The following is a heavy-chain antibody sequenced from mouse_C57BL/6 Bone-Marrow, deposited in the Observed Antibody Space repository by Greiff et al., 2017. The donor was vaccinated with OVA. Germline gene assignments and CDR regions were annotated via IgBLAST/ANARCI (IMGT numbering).Heavy chain of an antibody. Sequence: DVMLVESGGGLVKPGGSLKLSCAASGFTFSDYGMHWVRQAPEKGLEWVAYISSGRSTIYYADTVKGRFTISRDNAKNTLFLQMTSLRSEDTAMYYCARQDWDYWGQGTTLTVSS. CDR3: ARQDWDY. J-gene: IGHJ2*01. D-gene: IGHD4-1*01. V-gene: IGHV5-17*01. CDR1: GFTFSDYG. CDR2: ISSGRSTI.